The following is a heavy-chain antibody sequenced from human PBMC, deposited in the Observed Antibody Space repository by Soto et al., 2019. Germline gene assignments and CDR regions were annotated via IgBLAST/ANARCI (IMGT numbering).Heavy chain of an antibody. V-gene: IGHV3-7*01. CDR3: AREPGVVRVEADY. CDR2: IKQDGSEK. CDR1: GFTFSSYW. J-gene: IGHJ4*02. D-gene: IGHD3-3*01. Sequence: EVQLVESGGGLVQPGGSLRLSCAASGFTFSSYWMSWVRQAPGKGLEWVANIKQDGSEKYYVDSVKGRFTISRDNAKNSLYLQMNSLRAEDTAVYYCAREPGVVRVEADYWGQGTLVTVSS.